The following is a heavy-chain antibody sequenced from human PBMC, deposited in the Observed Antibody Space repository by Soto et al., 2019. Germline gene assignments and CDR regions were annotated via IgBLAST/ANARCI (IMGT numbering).Heavy chain of an antibody. CDR1: GFTFSDYG. CDR2: IWYDGSNK. CDR3: ASAPGGSSSSPGDY. Sequence: QVQLVESGGGVVQPGRSLRLSCAASGFTFSDYGMHWVRQAPGKGLEWVAVIWYDGSNKNYADSVKGRFIISRDNSKKTLYLQMNSLRAEDTAVYYCASAPGGSSSSPGDYWGQGTQVTVSS. D-gene: IGHD6-13*01. J-gene: IGHJ4*02. V-gene: IGHV3-33*01.